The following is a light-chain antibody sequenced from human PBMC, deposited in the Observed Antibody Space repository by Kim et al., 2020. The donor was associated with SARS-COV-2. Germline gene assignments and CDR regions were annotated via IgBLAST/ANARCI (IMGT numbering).Light chain of an antibody. V-gene: IGLV2-23*02. J-gene: IGLJ2*01. Sequence: SHTISGSGTRSEVASYNLVSWYQQHPGKAPKLMVYEVSKRPAGVSNRFSGSKSGNTASLTISGLQAEDEADYYCCSYAGSSTPVVFGGGTQLTVL. CDR2: EVS. CDR1: RSEVASYNL. CDR3: CSYAGSSTPVV.